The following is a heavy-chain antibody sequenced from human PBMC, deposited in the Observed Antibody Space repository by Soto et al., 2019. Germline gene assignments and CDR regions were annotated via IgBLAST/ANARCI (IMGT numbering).Heavy chain of an antibody. V-gene: IGHV1-3*01. CDR1: GYTFTSYA. J-gene: IGHJ4*02. D-gene: IGHD6-13*01. Sequence: QVQLVQSGAEVKKPGASVKVSCKATGYTFTSYAMHWVRQAPGQRVEWMGWINAGNGNTKYSQKFQGRVTITRDTSASTAYMELSSLRSEDTAVYYCARDSRVYSSSWYGYWGQGTLVTVSS. CDR3: ARDSRVYSSSWYGY. CDR2: INAGNGNT.